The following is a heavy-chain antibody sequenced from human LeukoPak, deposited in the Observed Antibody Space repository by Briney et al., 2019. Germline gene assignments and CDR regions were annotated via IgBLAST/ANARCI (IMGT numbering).Heavy chain of an antibody. D-gene: IGHD3-22*01. CDR2: ISSSNSYI. CDR1: GFTFSSYN. V-gene: IGHV3-21*01. CDR3: ARDGSVVIRRFDY. J-gene: IGHJ4*02. Sequence: PGGSLRLSCAASGFTFSSYNMNWVRQAPGKGLEWVSSISSSNSYIYYADSVKGRFTISRDNAKNSLYLQMNSLRAEDTAVYYCARDGSVVIRRFDYWGRGTLVAVSS.